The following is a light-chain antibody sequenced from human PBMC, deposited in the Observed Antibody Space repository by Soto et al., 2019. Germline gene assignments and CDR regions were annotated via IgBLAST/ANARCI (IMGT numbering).Light chain of an antibody. CDR1: QSISSY. V-gene: IGKV3-11*01. CDR2: DAS. CDR3: QQRSKWPLT. Sequence: EIVLRQSPTTLSLSPGERATLSCRASQSISSYLGWYQQKPGQATRLLISDASNRAAGIPARFSGSGSGTDFTLTISSLEPEDFAVYYCQQRSKWPLTFGGGTKVEIK. J-gene: IGKJ4*01.